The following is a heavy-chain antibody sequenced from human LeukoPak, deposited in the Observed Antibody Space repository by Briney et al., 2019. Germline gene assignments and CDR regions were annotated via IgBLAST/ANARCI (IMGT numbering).Heavy chain of an antibody. CDR3: ARGWDCSGGSCFSWGTFDI. J-gene: IGHJ3*02. V-gene: IGHV1-69*13. CDR1: GGTFGSYS. CDR2: IIPIFGIV. D-gene: IGHD2-15*01. Sequence: SVKVSCKASGGTFGSYSVSWVRQTPGQGLQWMGGIIPIFGIVNLAQKFQGRVTITAGESMSTAYMELNSLTSDDTAMYYCARGWDCSGGSCFSWGTFDIWGQGTMVTVSS.